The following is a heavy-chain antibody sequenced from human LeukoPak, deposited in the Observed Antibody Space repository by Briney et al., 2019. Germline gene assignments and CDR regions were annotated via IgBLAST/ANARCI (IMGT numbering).Heavy chain of an antibody. J-gene: IGHJ4*02. Sequence: GGSLRLSCAASGFTFSNYGMHWVRQAPGKGLEWVAVIWYHGRDKYYADSVKGRFTISKDNSKNVVYLQMNSLTVEDAATYYCAKRTMSAFDSWGQGTLLIVSS. V-gene: IGHV3-33*06. D-gene: IGHD5-24*01. CDR1: GFTFSNYG. CDR3: AKRTMSAFDS. CDR2: IWYHGRDK.